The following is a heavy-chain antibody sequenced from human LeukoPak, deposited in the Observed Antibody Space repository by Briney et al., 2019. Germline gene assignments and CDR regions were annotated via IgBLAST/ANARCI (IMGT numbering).Heavy chain of an antibody. D-gene: IGHD2-15*01. CDR1: GGSISSYY. CDR3: ARATVADYYFDY. CDR2: IYYSGST. V-gene: IGHV4-59*01. J-gene: IGHJ4*02. Sequence: SETLSLTCTVSGGSISSYYWSWLRQPPGKGLEWIGYIYYSGSTNYNPSLKSRVTISVDTSKNQFSLKLSSVTAADTAVYYCARATVADYYFDYWGQGTLVTVSS.